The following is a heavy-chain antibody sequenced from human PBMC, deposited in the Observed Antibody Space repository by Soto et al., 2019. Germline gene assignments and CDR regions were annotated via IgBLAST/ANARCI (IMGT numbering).Heavy chain of an antibody. CDR2: MSDDGSKK. CDR3: ATELWETGLYYFDC. V-gene: IGHV3-30*03. D-gene: IGHD1-26*01. Sequence: QVQLVESGGGVVQPGRSLRLSCAASGFSFSKYGMHWVRQAPGKGLEWVAEMSDDGSKKYYGDSVKGRLTISRDNSKHTLYLLMDSLRAEDTVMYYCATELWETGLYYFDCWGQGTLVTVSS. CDR1: GFSFSKYG. J-gene: IGHJ4*02.